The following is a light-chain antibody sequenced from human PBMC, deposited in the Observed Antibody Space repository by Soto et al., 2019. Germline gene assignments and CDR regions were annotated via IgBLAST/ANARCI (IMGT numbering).Light chain of an antibody. J-gene: IGKJ1*01. CDR2: SAS. CDR3: HQYGRVPWT. V-gene: IGKV3-20*01. Sequence: DIVLTQSPGTLSLSPGERATLSCRASQTVSSNYLAWYQQRPGQAPRLLIYSASTRATGIPDRFSGSGSGTDFTLTITRLEPEDFAVYYCHQYGRVPWTFGQGTKVEV. CDR1: QTVSSNY.